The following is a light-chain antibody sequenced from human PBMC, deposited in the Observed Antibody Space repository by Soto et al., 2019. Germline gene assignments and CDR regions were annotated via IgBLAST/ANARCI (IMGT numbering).Light chain of an antibody. CDR2: EDN. Sequence: NFMLTQPHSVSESPGKTVTISCTRSSGSIASNYVQWYQQRPGSAPTTVIYEDNQRPSGVPDRFSGSIDSSSNSDSLTISGLKTEDEADYFFQFYDSMNVVFGGRIKLTVL. CDR1: SGSIASNY. V-gene: IGLV6-57*04. CDR3: QFYDSMNVV. J-gene: IGLJ2*01.